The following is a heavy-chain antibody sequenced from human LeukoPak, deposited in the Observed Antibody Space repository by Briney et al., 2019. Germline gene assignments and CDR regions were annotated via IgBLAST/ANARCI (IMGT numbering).Heavy chain of an antibody. J-gene: IGHJ4*02. D-gene: IGHD2-2*01. Sequence: GGSLRLSCAASGFTFSSYGMHWVRQAPGKGLEWVAFIRYDGSNKYYADSVKGRFTISRDNSKNTLYLQMNSLRAEDTAVYYCIVVVPASIYYFDYWGQGTLVTVSS. CDR1: GFTFSSYG. CDR2: IRYDGSNK. CDR3: IVVVPASIYYFDY. V-gene: IGHV3-30*02.